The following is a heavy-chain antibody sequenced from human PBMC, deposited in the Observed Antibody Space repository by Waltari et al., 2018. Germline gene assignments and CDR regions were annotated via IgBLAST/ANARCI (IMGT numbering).Heavy chain of an antibody. CDR1: GGSISSYY. D-gene: IGHD3-10*01. J-gene: IGHJ3*02. Sequence: QVQLQESGPGLVKPSETLSLTCTVSGGSISSYYWSWIRQPPGKGLEWIGYMYYSGSTNYNPSLKSRVTISVDTSKNQFSLKLSSVTAADTAVYYCARNTIYEGGTDAFDIWGQGTMVTVSS. CDR2: MYYSGST. CDR3: ARNTIYEGGTDAFDI. V-gene: IGHV4-59*01.